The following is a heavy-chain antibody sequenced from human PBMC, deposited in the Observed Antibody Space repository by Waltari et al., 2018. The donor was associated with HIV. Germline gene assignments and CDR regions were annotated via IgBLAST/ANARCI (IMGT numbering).Heavy chain of an antibody. CDR3: ARVRFEAGTTLKPYFDY. Sequence: QVQLQESGPGLVKPSQTLSLTCPVSGGSISNGDSYWSWIRHPPGKGLEWIGYIYYSGSTYYNPSLKSRLTISVDRSKNQFSLKLTSVTAADTAVYYCARVRFEAGTTLKPYFDYWGQGTLVTVSS. D-gene: IGHD1-7*01. CDR2: IYYSGST. J-gene: IGHJ4*02. V-gene: IGHV4-30-4*08. CDR1: GGSISNGDSY.